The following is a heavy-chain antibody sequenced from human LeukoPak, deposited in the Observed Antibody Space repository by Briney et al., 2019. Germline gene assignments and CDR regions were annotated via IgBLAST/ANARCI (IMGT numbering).Heavy chain of an antibody. CDR1: GGSITTYY. D-gene: IGHD5-18*01. J-gene: IGHJ6*03. V-gene: IGHV4-59*01. CDR3: ARTTEGGYTYDYFYYYYMDV. Sequence: SETLSLTCTVSGGSITTYYWSWIRQPPGKGLEWIGYSSYTGSTNYNPSLKSRVTMSVDMSKNQFSLKLRSVTAADTAVYYCARTTEGGYTYDYFYYYYMDVWGKGTTVTISS. CDR2: SSYTGST.